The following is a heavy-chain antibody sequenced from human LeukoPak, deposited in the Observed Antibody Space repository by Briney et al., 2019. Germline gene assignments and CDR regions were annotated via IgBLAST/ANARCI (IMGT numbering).Heavy chain of an antibody. CDR1: GGSLSRSTYY. Sequence: SDTLSLTCTVSGGSLSRSTYYWGWIRQPPGKGLEWIGSIYYSGSTYYIPSLKSRVTISADTSKNQFSLKLSSVTAADTAVYYCAGRIAARPINNWFDPWGQGTLVTVSS. J-gene: IGHJ5*02. V-gene: IGHV4-39*01. D-gene: IGHD6-6*01. CDR3: AGRIAARPINNWFDP. CDR2: IYYSGST.